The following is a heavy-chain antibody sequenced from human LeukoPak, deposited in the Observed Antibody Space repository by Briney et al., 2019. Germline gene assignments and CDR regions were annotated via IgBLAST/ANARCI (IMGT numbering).Heavy chain of an antibody. V-gene: IGHV1-69*13. CDR3: ARGGVADIIRGYWFDP. CDR2: IIPIFGTP. D-gene: IGHD3-10*01. Sequence: SVKVSCKASGGTFSSYAISWVRQAPGQGLEWMGGIIPIFGTPNYSRKFQGRVTITADESTSTAYMELSSLRSEDTAVYYCARGGVADIIRGYWFDPWGQGTLVTVSS. J-gene: IGHJ5*02. CDR1: GGTFSSYA.